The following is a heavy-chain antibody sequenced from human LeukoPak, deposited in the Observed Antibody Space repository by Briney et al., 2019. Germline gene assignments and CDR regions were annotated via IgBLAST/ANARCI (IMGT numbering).Heavy chain of an antibody. CDR1: GGSFSSYY. D-gene: IGHD4-17*01. J-gene: IGHJ6*02. V-gene: IGHV4-59*01. CDR2: IYYSGST. CDR3: ARDSGDYGYYGMDV. Sequence: SETLSLTCAVYGGSFSSYYWSWIRQPPGKGLEWIGYIYYSGSTNYNPSLKSRVTISVDTSKNQFSLKLSSVTAADTAVYYCARDSGDYGYYGMDVWGQGTTVTVSS.